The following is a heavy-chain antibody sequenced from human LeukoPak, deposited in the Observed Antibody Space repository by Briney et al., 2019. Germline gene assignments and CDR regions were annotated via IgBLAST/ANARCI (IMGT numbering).Heavy chain of an antibody. D-gene: IGHD3-16*01. V-gene: IGHV4-59*08. Sequence: SETLSLTCTISGGSVSDYYWSWIRQSPGKGLEWIGYIYHTGSTSYSPSLKSRVTISADTSKNQFSLKLSSVTAADTAVYYCARASYAYYYMDVWGKGTTVTVSS. CDR1: GGSVSDYY. CDR2: IYHTGST. CDR3: ARASYAYYYMDV. J-gene: IGHJ6*03.